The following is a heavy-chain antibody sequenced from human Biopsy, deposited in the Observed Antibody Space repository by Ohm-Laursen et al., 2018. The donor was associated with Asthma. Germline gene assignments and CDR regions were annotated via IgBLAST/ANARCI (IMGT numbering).Heavy chain of an antibody. CDR1: GGSFSNLA. J-gene: IGHJ6*02. CDR2: ILTKFDIT. Sequence: GASVKVACKHSGGSFSNLAVSWGRQARGHGLEWRGTILTKFDITSYAEKFQGRVTITADESTSTAYMEVTSLRSEDTAIYYCARCQVGYSSGWSLLLKKIYYSGMDVWGQGTAVTVSS. CDR3: ARCQVGYSSGWSLLLKKIYYSGMDV. D-gene: IGHD6-19*01. V-gene: IGHV1-69*13.